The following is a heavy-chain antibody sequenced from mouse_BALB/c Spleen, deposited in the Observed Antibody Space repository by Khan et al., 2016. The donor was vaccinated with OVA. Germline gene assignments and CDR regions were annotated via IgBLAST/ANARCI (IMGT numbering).Heavy chain of an antibody. CDR2: IDPANGNT. V-gene: IGHV14-3*02. J-gene: IGHJ2*01. Sequence: EVQLKQSGAELVKPGASVKLSCTASGFNIKDTYMHWVKQSPEQGLEWIGMIDPANGNTKYEPKIQGQATITANTTSNTAYQLHSSQTSDATIDYYCARMNAWGQGTTLTVSS. CDR1: GFNIKDTY. CDR3: ARMNA.